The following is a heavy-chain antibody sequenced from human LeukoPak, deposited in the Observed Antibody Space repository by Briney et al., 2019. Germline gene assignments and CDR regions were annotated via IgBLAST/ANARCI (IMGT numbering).Heavy chain of an antibody. Sequence: PSETLSLTCSVSGYSISSGYYWDWIRQPPGRGLEWIGNIYHSGSTYYNPSLKSRVTISIDTSKNQFSLKLTSVTAADTAVYYCAAGGGQLPDYWGQGTLVTVSS. CDR1: GYSISSGYY. CDR2: IYHSGST. V-gene: IGHV4-38-2*02. J-gene: IGHJ4*02. D-gene: IGHD2-2*01. CDR3: AAGGGQLPDY.